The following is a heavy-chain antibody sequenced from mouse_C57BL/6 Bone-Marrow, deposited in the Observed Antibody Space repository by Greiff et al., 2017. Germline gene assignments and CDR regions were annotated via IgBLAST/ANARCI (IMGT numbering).Heavy chain of an antibody. D-gene: IGHD2-3*01. CDR2: IHPNSGST. CDR1: GYTFTSYW. V-gene: IGHV1-64*01. CDR3: AREGDGYYFDY. J-gene: IGHJ2*01. Sequence: QVHVKQSGAELVKPGASVKLSCKASGYTFTSYWMHWVKQRPGQGLEWIGMIHPNSGSTNYNEKFKSKATLTVDKSSSTAYMQLSSLTSEDSAVYYCAREGDGYYFDYWGQGTTLTVSS.